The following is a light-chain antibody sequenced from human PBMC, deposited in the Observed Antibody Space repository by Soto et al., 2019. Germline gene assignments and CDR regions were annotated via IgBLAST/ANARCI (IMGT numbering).Light chain of an antibody. V-gene: IGLV2-14*01. CDR3: SSYTTISTWV. CDR2: EVG. Sequence: QSALTQPASVSGSPGQSITISCTGSGSDIGVYDYVSWYQTHPGKAPKVIIYEVGNRPSGVSERFFGSKSGNTASLTISGLRSEDEGDYYCSSYTTISTWVFGGWIKRTVL. J-gene: IGLJ3*02. CDR1: GSDIGVYDY.